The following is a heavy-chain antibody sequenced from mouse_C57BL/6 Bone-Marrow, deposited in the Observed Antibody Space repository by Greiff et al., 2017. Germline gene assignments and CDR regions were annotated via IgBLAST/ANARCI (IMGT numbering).Heavy chain of an antibody. CDR2: IYPGDGDT. CDR3: ARIYYYGDY. D-gene: IGHD1-1*01. Sequence: VQLQQPGAELVKPGASVKISCKASGYAFSSSWMNWVKQRPGKGLEWIGRIYPGDGDTNYNGKFKGKATLTADKSSSTAYMQLSSLTSEDSAVYFCARIYYYGDYWGQGTTLTVSS. J-gene: IGHJ2*01. V-gene: IGHV1-82*01. CDR1: GYAFSSSW.